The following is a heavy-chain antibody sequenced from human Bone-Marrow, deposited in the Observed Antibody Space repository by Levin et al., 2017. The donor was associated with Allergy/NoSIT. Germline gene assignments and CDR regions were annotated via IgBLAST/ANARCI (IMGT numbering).Heavy chain of an antibody. CDR3: ASYYYVSGSYRSFDY. Sequence: SETLSLTCTVSGGSISSSIYYWGWLRQPPGKGLEWLGNIYYSGSTYYNPSLKSRVTISVDTSNNQFSLKLSSVTAADTAVYYCASYYYVSGSYRSFDYWGQGTLVTVS. V-gene: IGHV4-39*01. D-gene: IGHD3-10*01. J-gene: IGHJ4*02. CDR1: GGSISSSIYY. CDR2: IYYSGST.